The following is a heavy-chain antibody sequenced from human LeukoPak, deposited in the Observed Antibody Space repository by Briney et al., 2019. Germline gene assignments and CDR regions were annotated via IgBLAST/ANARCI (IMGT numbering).Heavy chain of an antibody. V-gene: IGHV3-7*01. CDR2: IRQDGNEK. Sequence: PGGSLRLSCAVSGFTFSSYWMNWVRQAPGKGLEWVASIRQDGNEKSYVDSVKGRFTISRDNTKDSLYIQIDSLRAEDTAMYFCARDGTAPGLYFDLWGQGTLVTVSS. CDR1: GFTFSSYW. D-gene: IGHD6-13*01. CDR3: ARDGTAPGLYFDL. J-gene: IGHJ4*01.